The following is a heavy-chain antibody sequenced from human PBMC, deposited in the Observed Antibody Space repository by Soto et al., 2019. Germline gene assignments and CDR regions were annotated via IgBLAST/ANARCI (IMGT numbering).Heavy chain of an antibody. D-gene: IGHD3-10*01. CDR3: AKKYHYGSGTYLYYFDY. CDR1: GFTFSHFA. CDR2: LSGGDDST. J-gene: IGHJ4*02. Sequence: EVQLLESGGGLVQPGGSLRLSCAASGFTFSHFAMSWVRQAPGKGLEWVSTLSGGDDSTYYADSVKDRFTISRVNSKSTLYLQLNSLRAEDTAVYYCAKKYHYGSGTYLYYFDYWGQGTLVTVSS. V-gene: IGHV3-23*01.